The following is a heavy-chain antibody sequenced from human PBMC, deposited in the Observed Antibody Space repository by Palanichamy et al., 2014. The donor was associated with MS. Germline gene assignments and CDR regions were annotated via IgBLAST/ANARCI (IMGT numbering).Heavy chain of an antibody. J-gene: IGHJ4*02. V-gene: IGHV2-5*01. CDR2: IYWNDDE. CDR1: GFSLTTSGVG. Sequence: ITLKESGPTLVKPTQTLTLTCTFSGFSLTTSGVGVGWIRQPPGKALEWVALIYWNDDERYRASLKSRLTITKDTSKNHVVLTMTDMDPVDTGTYYCAHSLVPPTLTVTGLFHHWGQGARVTVSS. D-gene: IGHD3-9*01. CDR3: AHSLVPPTLTVTGLFHH.